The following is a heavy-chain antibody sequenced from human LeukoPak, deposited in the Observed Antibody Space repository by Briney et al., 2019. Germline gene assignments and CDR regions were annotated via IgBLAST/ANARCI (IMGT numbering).Heavy chain of an antibody. J-gene: IGHJ4*02. CDR1: GYSISSGYY. CDR2: IYHSGST. CDR3: ARNGRIAAAGH. D-gene: IGHD6-13*01. Sequence: SETLSLTCTVSGYSISSGYYWGWIRQPPGKGLEWIGSIYHSGSTYYNPSLKSRVTISVDKSKNQFSLKLSSVTAADTAVYYCARNGRIAAAGHWGQGTLVTVSS. V-gene: IGHV4-38-2*02.